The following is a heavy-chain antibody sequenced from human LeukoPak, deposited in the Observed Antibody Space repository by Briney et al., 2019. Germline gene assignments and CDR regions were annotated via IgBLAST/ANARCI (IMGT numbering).Heavy chain of an antibody. Sequence: GAAVKVSCKASGYSFTGYYIHWVRQAPGQGLAWMAWINPNSGDTNFAQKFQGRVSMTRDTSISTAYMELSRLRSDDAAVFFCARGYYDSSDFEYSQHWGKGTLVTVSS. CDR1: GYSFTGYY. CDR2: INPNSGDT. J-gene: IGHJ1*01. V-gene: IGHV1-2*02. CDR3: ARGYYDSSDFEYSQH. D-gene: IGHD3-22*01.